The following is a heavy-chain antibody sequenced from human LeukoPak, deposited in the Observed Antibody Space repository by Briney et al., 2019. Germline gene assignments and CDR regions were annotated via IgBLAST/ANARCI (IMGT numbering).Heavy chain of an antibody. CDR3: ARLVVTGSYYQVNNYYYGMDV. CDR1: GGTFSSYA. Sequence: SVKVSCKASGGTFSSYAISWVRQAPGQGLEWMGRIIPILGIANYAQKFQGRVTITADKSTSTAYMELSSLRSEDTAVYYCARLVVTGSYYQVNNYYYGMDVWGQGTTVTVSS. J-gene: IGHJ6*02. D-gene: IGHD3-10*01. CDR2: IIPILGIA. V-gene: IGHV1-69*04.